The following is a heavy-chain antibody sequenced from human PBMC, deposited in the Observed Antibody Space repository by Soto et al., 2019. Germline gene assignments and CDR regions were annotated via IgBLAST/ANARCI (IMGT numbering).Heavy chain of an antibody. V-gene: IGHV3-9*01. Sequence: EVQLVESGGGLVQPGRSLRLSCAASGFTFDDSAMHWVRQPPGKGLEWVSGIGSNSGGIGYADSVKGRFTISRDNAKNSPDLQMNSLRAEDTALYYCAKGLAEGYFDYWGQGTLVTVSS. CDR2: IGSNSGGI. J-gene: IGHJ4*02. CDR3: AKGLAEGYFDY. CDR1: GFTFDDSA.